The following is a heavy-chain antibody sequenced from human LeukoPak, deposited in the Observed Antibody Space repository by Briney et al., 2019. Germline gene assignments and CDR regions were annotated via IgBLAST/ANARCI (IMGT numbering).Heavy chain of an antibody. J-gene: IGHJ5*02. D-gene: IGHD1-20*01. CDR3: ARGRRINGYWFDP. CDR2: MNPNSGNT. CDR1: GYTFTSTD. V-gene: IGHV1-8*01. Sequence: GASVKVSCKASGYTFTSTDMNWVRQGAGQGLEWMGWMNPNSGNTGYAQNFQGRLSLTRNNSISTAYMELSSLRSEDTAIYYCARGRRINGYWFDPWGQGTLLIVSS.